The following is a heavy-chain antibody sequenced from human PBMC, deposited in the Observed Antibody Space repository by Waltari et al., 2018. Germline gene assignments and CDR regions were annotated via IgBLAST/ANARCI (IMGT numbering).Heavy chain of an antibody. CDR3: ARRFNL. Sequence: EERLVESGGGLVQPGGSLRLSCAASGFTFSYFEMNWVRQAQGKGLEWVSYINTGGNIIYQADSVKGRFTISRDNAKNSLYLQMNSLRVEDTAIYYCARRFNLWGPGTTVTVSS. J-gene: IGHJ6*02. CDR1: GFTFSYFE. V-gene: IGHV3-48*03. CDR2: INTGGNII. D-gene: IGHD3-16*01.